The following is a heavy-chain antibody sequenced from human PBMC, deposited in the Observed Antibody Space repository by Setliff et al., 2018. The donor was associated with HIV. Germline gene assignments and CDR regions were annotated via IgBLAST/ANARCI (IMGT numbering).Heavy chain of an antibody. CDR1: GDNIFNHA. D-gene: IGHD3-3*01. CDR2: INPYNGNT. CDR3: ATASSIPYYNFRSGSHDYYYYMDV. V-gene: IGHV1-18*04. J-gene: IGHJ6*03. Sequence: GASVKVSCKASGDNIFNHAVTWVRQAPGQGLDWMGRINPYNGNTYYAQKFQGRVTLTTDTSTSTGYMELRRLGSDDTAVYYCATASSIPYYNFRSGSHDYYYYMDVWGEGTTVTVSS.